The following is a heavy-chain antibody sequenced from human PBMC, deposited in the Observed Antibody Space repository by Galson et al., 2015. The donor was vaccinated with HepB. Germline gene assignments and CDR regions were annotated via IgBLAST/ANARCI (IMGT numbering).Heavy chain of an antibody. CDR1: GFTFSSYA. V-gene: IGHV3-30*04. J-gene: IGHJ4*02. D-gene: IGHD6-13*01. CDR3: AREFQLQQLTGDY. Sequence: SLRLTCAASGFTFSSYAMHWVRQAPGKGLEWVAVISYDGSNKYYADSVKGRFTISRDNSKNTLYLQMNSLRAEDTAVYYCAREFQLQQLTGDYWGQGTLVTVSS. CDR2: ISYDGSNK.